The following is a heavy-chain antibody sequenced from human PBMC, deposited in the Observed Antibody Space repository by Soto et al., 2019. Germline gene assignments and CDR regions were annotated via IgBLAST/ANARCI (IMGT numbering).Heavy chain of an antibody. D-gene: IGHD3-22*01. Sequence: PSETLSLTCTVSGGSVSSGSYYWSWIRQPPGKGLEWIGYIYYSGDTNYNPSLKSRVTISADTSKNQFSLKLSSVTAADTAIYYCARGLGVGWLLPCYFDCWGLGTLVTVSS. CDR3: ARGLGVGWLLPCYFDC. CDR1: GGSVSSGSYY. J-gene: IGHJ4*02. V-gene: IGHV4-61*01. CDR2: IYYSGDT.